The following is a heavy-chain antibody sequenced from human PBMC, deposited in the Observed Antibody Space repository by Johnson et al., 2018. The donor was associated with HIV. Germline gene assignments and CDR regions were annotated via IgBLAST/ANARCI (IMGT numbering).Heavy chain of an antibody. D-gene: IGHD3-22*01. CDR1: GFTVSSNY. Sequence: MQLVESGGGLVQPGGSLRLSCAASGFTVSSNYMSWVRQAPGKGLEWVLVIYSGGSTYYADSVKGRFTISRDNSKNTLFLQMNSLRAEDTAGYYCVRRFYDSSAFDIWGQGTMVTVSS. CDR2: IYSGGST. J-gene: IGHJ3*02. V-gene: IGHV3-66*02. CDR3: VRRFYDSSAFDI.